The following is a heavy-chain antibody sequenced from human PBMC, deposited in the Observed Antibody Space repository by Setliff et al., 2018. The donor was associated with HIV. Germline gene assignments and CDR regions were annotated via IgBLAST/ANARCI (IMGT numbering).Heavy chain of an antibody. CDR3: ARDVNYAFDI. J-gene: IGHJ3*02. D-gene: IGHD1-1*01. CDR2: ITKRSAV. CDR1: GFIFRDYT. Sequence: PGGSLRLSCAASGFIFRDYTLNWVRQAPGKGLEWISYITKRSAVTYADAVEGRFTISRDNAKNSLSLQMNSLRVEDTAVYYCARDVNYAFDIWGQGTMVTVSS. V-gene: IGHV3-48*04.